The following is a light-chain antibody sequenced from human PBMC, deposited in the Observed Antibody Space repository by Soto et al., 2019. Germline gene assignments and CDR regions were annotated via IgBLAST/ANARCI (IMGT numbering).Light chain of an antibody. J-gene: IGLJ2*01. CDR1: SSNIGNNY. CDR2: EDN. Sequence: QSVLTQPPSVSAAPGQRVTISCSGSSSNIGNNYVSWYQQLPGTAPKLLIYEDNKRPSGIPDRFSGSKSGTSATLGITGLQTGDEADYYCASWDSSLTAGVFDGGTKLTVL. CDR3: ASWDSSLTAGV. V-gene: IGLV1-51*02.